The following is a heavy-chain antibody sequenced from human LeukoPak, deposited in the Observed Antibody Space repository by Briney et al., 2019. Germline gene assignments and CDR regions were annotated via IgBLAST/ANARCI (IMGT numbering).Heavy chain of an antibody. CDR3: ARGALFGVVPLPFDY. V-gene: IGHV1-18*01. D-gene: IGHD3-3*01. CDR2: ISAYNGNT. J-gene: IGHJ4*02. Sequence: GASVKVSCKASGYTFTSYGISWVRQAPGQGLEWMGWISAYNGNTNYAQKLQGRVTMTTDTSTSTAYMELRSLRSDDTAAYYCARGALFGVVPLPFDYWGQGTLVTVSS. CDR1: GYTFTSYG.